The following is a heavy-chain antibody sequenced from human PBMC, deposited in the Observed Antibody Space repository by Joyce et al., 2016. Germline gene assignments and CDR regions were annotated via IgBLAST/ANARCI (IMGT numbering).Heavy chain of an antibody. Sequence: EVQLVESGGGLVQPGGSLRLSCAVSGVTFTNYWMKWVRQAPGKGLEWEASIKNDGSEKFYDDAVKGRFTISRDNAKNPLYLQMNSLRAGDTALYYCVGGTGMDLWGQGTTVTISS. V-gene: IGHV3-7*03. CDR3: VGGTGMDL. CDR2: IKNDGSEK. J-gene: IGHJ6*02. CDR1: GVTFTNYW. D-gene: IGHD1-1*01.